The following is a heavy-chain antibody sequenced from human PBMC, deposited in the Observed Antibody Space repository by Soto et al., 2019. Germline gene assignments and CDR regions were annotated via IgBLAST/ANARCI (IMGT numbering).Heavy chain of an antibody. V-gene: IGHV1-69*13. CDR3: ARELDPYYGGNSLSLDH. CDR1: GGSFSTYG. J-gene: IGHJ4*02. Sequence: GASVKVSCKASGGSFSTYGIKWVRLAPGQRLEWMGGIIPKFGTTNYAQKFQGRVTITADESTNTAYMELNYLRSEDTAVYFCARELDPYYGGNSLSLDHWGQGTLVTVSS. D-gene: IGHD4-17*01. CDR2: IIPKFGTT.